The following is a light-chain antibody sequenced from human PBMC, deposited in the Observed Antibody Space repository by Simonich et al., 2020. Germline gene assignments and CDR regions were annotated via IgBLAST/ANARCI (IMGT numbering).Light chain of an antibody. CDR3: YSTDSSGNHV. Sequence: SYELTQPPSVSVSPGQTARITCSGNALQKKSAYWYQQKSGQAPVLVIYEDSKRPSGIPERFSGSSSGKMATLTISGAQVEDEADYYCYSTDSSGNHVFGTGTKVTVL. V-gene: IGLV3-10*01. CDR2: EDS. J-gene: IGLJ1*01. CDR1: ALQKKS.